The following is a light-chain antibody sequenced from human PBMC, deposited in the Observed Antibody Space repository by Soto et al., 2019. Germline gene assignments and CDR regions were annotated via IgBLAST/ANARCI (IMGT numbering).Light chain of an antibody. CDR1: NSNIGLYT. CDR2: TDY. Sequence: QSVLTQPPSASGTPGQRVIISCSGSNSNIGLYTVNWYQQLPGTAPKLLIYTDYQRPSGVPDRFSGSRSGTSASLAISGLQSEDAADYYCASWDDSLSGGVFGGGTKLTVL. V-gene: IGLV1-44*01. J-gene: IGLJ3*02. CDR3: ASWDDSLSGGV.